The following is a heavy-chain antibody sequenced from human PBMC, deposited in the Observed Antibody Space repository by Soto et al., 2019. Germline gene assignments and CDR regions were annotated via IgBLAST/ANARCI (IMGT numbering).Heavy chain of an antibody. Sequence: GGSLRLSCAASGFTFSSYGMHWVRQAPGKGLEWVAVISYDGSNKYYADSVKGRFTISRGNSKNTLYLQMNSLRAEDTAVYYCAKDPPSYYYDSSGYYPFDYWGQGTLVTVSS. D-gene: IGHD3-22*01. CDR2: ISYDGSNK. CDR1: GFTFSSYG. V-gene: IGHV3-30*18. J-gene: IGHJ4*02. CDR3: AKDPPSYYYDSSGYYPFDY.